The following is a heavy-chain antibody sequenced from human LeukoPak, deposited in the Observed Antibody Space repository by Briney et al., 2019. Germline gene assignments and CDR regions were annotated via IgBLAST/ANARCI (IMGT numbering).Heavy chain of an antibody. D-gene: IGHD1-26*01. CDR2: INPNSGDT. Sequence: ASVKVSCKASGYTFTGYYMHWVRQAPGQGLEWMGWINPNSGDTNSAQKFQGRVTMTRDTSISTAYMELSRLRSDDTAVYYCARGPRWDPHFDYWGQGTLVTVSS. CDR3: ARGPRWDPHFDY. J-gene: IGHJ4*02. CDR1: GYTFTGYY. V-gene: IGHV1-2*02.